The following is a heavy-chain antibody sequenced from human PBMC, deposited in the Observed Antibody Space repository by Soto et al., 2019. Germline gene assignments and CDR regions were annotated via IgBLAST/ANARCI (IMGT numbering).Heavy chain of an antibody. CDR1: GFTFSNFA. Sequence: QVQLVESGGGVVQPGMSLRLSCAVSGFTFSNFAMHWVCQAPGTGMEWVAVISFDGINQFYADSVKGRFSISRDDSKNTLYLEMNSLRAEDTAVYYCARDEFASSGRNSGFDHWGQGTLVTVSS. CDR2: ISFDGINQ. D-gene: IGHD3-22*01. V-gene: IGHV3-30-3*01. J-gene: IGHJ4*02. CDR3: ARDEFASSGRNSGFDH.